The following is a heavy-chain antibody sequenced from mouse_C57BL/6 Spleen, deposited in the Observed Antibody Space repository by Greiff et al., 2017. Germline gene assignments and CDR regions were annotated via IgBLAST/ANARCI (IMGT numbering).Heavy chain of an antibody. CDR1: GYTFTNYW. CDR3: ARGTGTDYYAMDY. D-gene: IGHD4-1*01. CDR2: IYPGGGYT. J-gene: IGHJ4*01. V-gene: IGHV1-63*01. Sequence: VQLQQSGAELVRPGTSVKMSCKASGYTFTNYWIGWAKQRPGHGLEWIGDIYPGGGYTNYNEKFKGKATLTADKSSSTAYMQFSSLTSEDSAIYYSARGTGTDYYAMDYWGQGTSVTVSS.